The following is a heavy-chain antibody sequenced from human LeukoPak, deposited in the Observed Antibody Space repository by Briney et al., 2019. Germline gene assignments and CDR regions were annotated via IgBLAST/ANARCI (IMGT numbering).Heavy chain of an antibody. V-gene: IGHV3-21*01. CDR1: GFTFSSYS. CDR3: ARDRGQLEIDP. J-gene: IGHJ5*02. Sequence: PGGSLRLSCAASGFTFSSYSMNWVRQAPGKGLEWVSSISSSSSYIYYADSVKGRFTISRDNAKNSLYPQMNSLRAEDTAVYYCARDRGQLEIDPWGQGTLVTVSS. D-gene: IGHD2-2*01. CDR2: ISSSSSYI.